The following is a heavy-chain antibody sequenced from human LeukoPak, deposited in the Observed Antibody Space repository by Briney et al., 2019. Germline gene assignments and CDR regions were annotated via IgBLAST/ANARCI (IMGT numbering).Heavy chain of an antibody. D-gene: IGHD1/OR15-1a*01. CDR3: ARGNIILIDY. V-gene: IGHV4-4*07. Sequence: PSETLSLTCTVSGGSISNYYWNWIRQPAGKGLEWIGRIYSSGSTFYSPSLKSRVTMSVDTSKNQFSLKLNSVTAADTAVYYCARGNIILIDYWGQGTLVTVSP. J-gene: IGHJ4*02. CDR2: IYSSGST. CDR1: GGSISNYY.